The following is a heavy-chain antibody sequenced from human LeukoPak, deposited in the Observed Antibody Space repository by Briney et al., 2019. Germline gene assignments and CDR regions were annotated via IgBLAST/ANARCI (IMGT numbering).Heavy chain of an antibody. CDR3: ARADIVATKAAYYYYMDV. CDR1: GGSISSYY. CDR2: IYYSGST. D-gene: IGHD5-12*01. Sequence: SETLSLTCTVSGGSISSYYWSWIRQPPGKGLEWIGYIYYSGSTNYNPSLKSRVTISVDTSKNQFSLKLSSVTAADTAVYYCARADIVATKAAYYYYMDVWGKGTTVTISS. J-gene: IGHJ6*03. V-gene: IGHV4-59*08.